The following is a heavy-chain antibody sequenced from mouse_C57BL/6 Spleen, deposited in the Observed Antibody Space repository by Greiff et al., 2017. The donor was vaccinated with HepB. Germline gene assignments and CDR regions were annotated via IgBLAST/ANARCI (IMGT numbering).Heavy chain of an antibody. CDR3: TRLYGTFDY. CDR1: GFNIKDDY. J-gene: IGHJ2*01. D-gene: IGHD2-1*01. CDR2: IDPENGDT. V-gene: IGHV14-4*01. Sequence: VQLQPSGAELVRPGASVKLSCTASGFNIKDDYLHWVKQRPEQGLEWIGWIDPENGDTEYASKFQGKATITADTSSNTAYLQLSSLTSEDTAVYYCTRLYGTFDYWGQGTTLTVSS.